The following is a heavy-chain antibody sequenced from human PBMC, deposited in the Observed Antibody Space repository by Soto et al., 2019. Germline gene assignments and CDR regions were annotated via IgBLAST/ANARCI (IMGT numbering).Heavy chain of an antibody. CDR3: ARVPLPHDAFDI. CDR2: IYYSGST. CDR1: GGSISSYY. Sequence: QVQLQESGPGLVKPSETLSLTCTVSGGSISSYYWSWIRQPPGKGLEWIGYIYYSGSTNYNPSLKSRVTISVDTSKNQFSLKLSSVTAADTAVYYCARVPLPHDAFDIWGQGTMVTVSS. J-gene: IGHJ3*02. V-gene: IGHV4-59*01.